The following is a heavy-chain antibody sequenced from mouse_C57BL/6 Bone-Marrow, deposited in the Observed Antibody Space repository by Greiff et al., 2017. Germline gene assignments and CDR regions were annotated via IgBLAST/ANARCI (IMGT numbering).Heavy chain of an antibody. D-gene: IGHD1-1*01. Sequence: QVQLKESGPELVKPGASVKISCKASGYAFSSSWMNWVKQRPGKGLEWIGRIYPGDGDTNYNGKFKGKATLTADNSSSTAYMQLSSLTAEDSAVYFCARYYPFDYWGQGTTLTVSS. J-gene: IGHJ2*01. CDR2: IYPGDGDT. CDR3: ARYYPFDY. CDR1: GYAFSSSW. V-gene: IGHV1-82*01.